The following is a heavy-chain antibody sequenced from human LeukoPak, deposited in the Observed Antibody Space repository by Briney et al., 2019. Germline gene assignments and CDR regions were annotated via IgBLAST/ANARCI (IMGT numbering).Heavy chain of an antibody. Sequence: GGSLRLSCAASGFTFDDYAMHWVRQAPGKGLEWVSTISWNSSSIGYADSVKGRFTISRDNAKNSLYLQMNSLRAEDTALYYCAKERNWKDPGFDYWGQGTLVTVSS. CDR1: GFTFDDYA. CDR2: ISWNSSSI. CDR3: AKERNWKDPGFDY. D-gene: IGHD1-1*01. J-gene: IGHJ4*02. V-gene: IGHV3-9*01.